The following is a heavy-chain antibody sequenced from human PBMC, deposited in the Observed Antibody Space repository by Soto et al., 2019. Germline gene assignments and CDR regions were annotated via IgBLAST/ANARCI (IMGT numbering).Heavy chain of an antibody. CDR2: IKSKTDGGTT. CDR1: GFTFSNAW. V-gene: IGHV3-15*01. Sequence: GSLRLSCAASGFTFSNAWMSWVRQAPGKGLEWVGRIKSKTDGGTTDYAAPVKGRFTISRDDSKNTLYLQMNSLKTEDTAVYYCTTGSSGRLDDAFDIWGQGTMVTVSS. CDR3: TTGSSGRLDDAFDI. J-gene: IGHJ3*02. D-gene: IGHD6-19*01.